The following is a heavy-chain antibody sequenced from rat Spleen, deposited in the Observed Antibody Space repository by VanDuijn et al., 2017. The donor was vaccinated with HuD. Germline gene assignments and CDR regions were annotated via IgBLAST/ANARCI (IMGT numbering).Heavy chain of an antibody. Sequence: EVQLVESGGGPVQPGRSLKLSCAASGFTFSDYNMAWVRQAPKKGLEWVASITYDGSKMYYADTVKGRFTISRDNSKNTLYLEMNSLRSEDTAIYYCATCGSSYGYFDYWGQGVMVTVSS. D-gene: IGHD1-2*01. V-gene: IGHV5-7*01. CDR3: ATCGSSYGYFDY. CDR1: GFTFSDYN. CDR2: ITYDGSKM. J-gene: IGHJ2*01.